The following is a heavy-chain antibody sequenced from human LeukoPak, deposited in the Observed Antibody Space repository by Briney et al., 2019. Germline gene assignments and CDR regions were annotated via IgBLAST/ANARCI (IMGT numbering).Heavy chain of an antibody. J-gene: IGHJ4*02. Sequence: SETLSLTCAVYGGSFSGYYWSWIRQPPGKGLEWIGEINHSGSTNYNPSLKSRVTISVDTSKNQFSLKLSSVTAADTAVYYCARGFYDILTGYFSFDYWGQGTLVTVSS. V-gene: IGHV4-34*01. CDR2: INHSGST. D-gene: IGHD3-9*01. CDR1: GGSFSGYY. CDR3: ARGFYDILTGYFSFDY.